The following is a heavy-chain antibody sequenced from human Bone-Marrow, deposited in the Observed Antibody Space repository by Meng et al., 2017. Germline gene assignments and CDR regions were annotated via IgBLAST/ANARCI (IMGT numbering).Heavy chain of an antibody. D-gene: IGHD6-19*01. J-gene: IGHJ4*02. V-gene: IGHV3-33*08. Sequence: QLVGSGGGLVKPGGYLRLFCAASGFTFSSYGMHWVRQAPGKGLEWVAVIWYDGSNKYYADSAKGRFTISRDNSKNTLYLQMNSLRAEDTAVYYCARDLGQQWLILDYWGQGTLVTVSS. CDR3: ARDLGQQWLILDY. CDR2: IWYDGSNK. CDR1: GFTFSSYG.